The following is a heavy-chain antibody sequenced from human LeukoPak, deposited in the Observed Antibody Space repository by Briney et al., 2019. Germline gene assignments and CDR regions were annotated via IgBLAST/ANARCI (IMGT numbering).Heavy chain of an antibody. CDR3: AKDLQHVVPAATI. CDR2: IKSKTDGGTT. J-gene: IGHJ4*02. Sequence: GGSLRLSCAASGFTFSNAWMSWVRQAPGKGLEWVGRIKSKTDGGTTDYAAPVKGRFTISRDDSKNTLYLQMNSLRAEDTAVYYCAKDLQHVVPAATIWGQGTLVTVSS. D-gene: IGHD2-2*01. V-gene: IGHV3-15*01. CDR1: GFTFSNAW.